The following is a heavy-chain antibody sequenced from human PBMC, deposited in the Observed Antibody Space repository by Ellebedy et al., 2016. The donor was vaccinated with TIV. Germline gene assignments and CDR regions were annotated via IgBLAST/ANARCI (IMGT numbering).Heavy chain of an antibody. Sequence: PGGSLRLSCAASGFTFTNFGMHWVRQAPDKGLEWVAFISSDASKEYYADSVKGRFTISRDKSKNTVYLQMNSLKAEDTAVYYCARGVDYDFWTGYYKFDPWGQGTLVTVYS. J-gene: IGHJ5*02. CDR3: ARGVDYDFWTGYYKFDP. CDR1: GFTFTNFG. CDR2: ISSDASKE. D-gene: IGHD3-3*01. V-gene: IGHV3-30*19.